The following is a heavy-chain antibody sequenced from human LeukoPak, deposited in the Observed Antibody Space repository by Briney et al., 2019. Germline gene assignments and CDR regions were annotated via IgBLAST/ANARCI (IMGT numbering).Heavy chain of an antibody. CDR1: GGSFSGYY. D-gene: IGHD5-18*01. J-gene: IGHJ5*01. CDR2: IYYSGST. Sequence: SETLSLTCAVYGGSFSGYYWSWIRQHPGKGLEWIGYIYYSGSTYYNPSLKSRVTISVDTSNNQFSLKLNSVTAADTAVYYCARASLAHSFGYDSWGQGTLVTVSS. V-gene: IGHV4-31*11. CDR3: ARASLAHSFGYDS.